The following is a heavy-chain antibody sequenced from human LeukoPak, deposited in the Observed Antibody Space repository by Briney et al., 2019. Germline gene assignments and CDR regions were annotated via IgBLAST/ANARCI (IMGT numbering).Heavy chain of an antibody. CDR3: ARPGQLGTFYYGMDV. CDR1: GGSFSGYQ. V-gene: IGHV4-34*01. J-gene: IGHJ6*02. Sequence: PSETLSLTCAVYGGSFSGYQWSWIRQSPGKGLECVGEINHSGSTNYNPSLKSRVTISVDTSKNQFSLKLSSVTAADTAVYYCARPGQLGTFYYGMDVWGQGTTVTVS. CDR2: INHSGST. D-gene: IGHD3-16*01.